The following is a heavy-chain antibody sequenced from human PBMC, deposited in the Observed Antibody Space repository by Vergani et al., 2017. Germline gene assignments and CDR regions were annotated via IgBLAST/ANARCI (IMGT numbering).Heavy chain of an antibody. D-gene: IGHD3-22*01. J-gene: IGHJ4*02. V-gene: IGHV2-70*04. Sequence: QVTLKESGPALVKPTQTLTLTCTFSGFSLTTYGMRVSWIRQPPGKALEWLARIDWDDDTYYRTSLRTRLTISNDTFKNQVALTMTNMDPVDTATYYCARTLSDSRGYYLDYWGQGTLVTVSS. CDR2: IDWDDDT. CDR3: ARTLSDSRGYYLDY. CDR1: GFSLTTYGMR.